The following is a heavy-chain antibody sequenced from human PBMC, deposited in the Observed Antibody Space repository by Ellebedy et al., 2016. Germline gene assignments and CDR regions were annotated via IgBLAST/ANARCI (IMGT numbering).Heavy chain of an antibody. V-gene: IGHV4-59*01. CDR2: AHFTGKT. Sequence: SETLSLTCTVSGASISDYYYNWIRQSPGAGPEWIGYAHFTGKTNYNPSLTSRVTISIYTSKNQFSLELSSVTAADTAVYYCARSGGSGSWSYYYMDVWGKGTTLTVSS. CDR1: GASISDYY. D-gene: IGHD3-10*01. CDR3: ARSGGSGSWSYYYMDV. J-gene: IGHJ6*03.